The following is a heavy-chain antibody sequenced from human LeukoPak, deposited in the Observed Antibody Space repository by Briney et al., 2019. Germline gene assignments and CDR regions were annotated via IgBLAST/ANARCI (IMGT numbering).Heavy chain of an antibody. CDR1: GFTFSSYA. CDR2: ISGSGGST. CDR3: AKDDRYCSSTSCYHAFDI. D-gene: IGHD2-2*01. J-gene: IGHJ3*02. V-gene: IGHV3-23*01. Sequence: GGSLRLSCAASGFTFSSYAMSWVRQAPGKGLEWVSAISGSGGSTYYADSVKGRFTISRDNSKNTLYLQMNSLRAEDTAVYYCAKDDRYCSSTSCYHAFDIWGQGTMVTVSS.